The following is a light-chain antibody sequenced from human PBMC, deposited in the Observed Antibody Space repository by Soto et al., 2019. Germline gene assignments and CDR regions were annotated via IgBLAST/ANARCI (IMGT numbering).Light chain of an antibody. CDR3: QHSDSLRWT. V-gene: IGKV3-20*01. CDR2: EAS. J-gene: IGKJ1*01. CDR1: QSVSSTY. Sequence: EIVLRKSRGTVSLSPGESATLSGRASQSVSSTYLTWYQQKPGQAPRLLIYEASRRATGIPDRFSGSGSGTDFSLTISRLEPEEFAVYYCQHSDSLRWTVGLGTQVAI.